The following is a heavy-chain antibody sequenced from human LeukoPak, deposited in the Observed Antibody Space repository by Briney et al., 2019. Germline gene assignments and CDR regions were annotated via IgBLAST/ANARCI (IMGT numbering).Heavy chain of an antibody. V-gene: IGHV3-66*01. Sequence: RGSLRLSCAASGFTVSSNYMTWVRQAPGKGLEWVSVIYSVGDTYYADSVKGRFTISRDNSKNTLYLQMNSLRAEDTALYYCARSRVSGSYGMDVWGQGTTVTVSS. CDR2: IYSVGDT. D-gene: IGHD3-10*01. J-gene: IGHJ6*02. CDR1: GFTVSSNY. CDR3: ARSRVSGSYGMDV.